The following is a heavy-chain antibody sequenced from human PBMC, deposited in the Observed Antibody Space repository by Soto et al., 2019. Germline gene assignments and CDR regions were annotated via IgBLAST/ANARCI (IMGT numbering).Heavy chain of an antibody. CDR2: IIPIFGTA. V-gene: IGHV1-69*13. Sequence: SVKVSCKASGGTFSSYAISWVRQAPGQGLEWMGGIIPIFGTANYAQKFQGRVTITADESTSTAYMELSSLRSEDTAVYYCARDPAGKGMIYYYGMDVWGQGTKVTVSS. D-gene: IGHD3-22*01. J-gene: IGHJ6*02. CDR3: ARDPAGKGMIYYYGMDV. CDR1: GGTFSSYA.